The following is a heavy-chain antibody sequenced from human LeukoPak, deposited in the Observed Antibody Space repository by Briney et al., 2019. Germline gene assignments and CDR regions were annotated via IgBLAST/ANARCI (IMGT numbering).Heavy chain of an antibody. CDR1: GGSFSGYY. V-gene: IGHV4-34*01. CDR2: INHSGST. CDR3: ARGARLGSYGHFDY. D-gene: IGHD5-18*01. Sequence: PSETLSLICAVYGGSFSGYYWSWIRQPPGKGLEWIGEINHSGSTNYNPSLKSRVTISVDTSKNQFSLKLSSVTAADTAVYYCARGARLGSYGHFDYWGQGTLVTVSS. J-gene: IGHJ4*02.